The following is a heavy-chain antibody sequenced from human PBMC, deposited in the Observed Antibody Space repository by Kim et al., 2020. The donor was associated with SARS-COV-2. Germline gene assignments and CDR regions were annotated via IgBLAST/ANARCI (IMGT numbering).Heavy chain of an antibody. CDR2: IKSKTDGGTT. V-gene: IGHV3-15*01. J-gene: IGHJ4*02. CDR1: GFTFSNAW. D-gene: IGHD3-22*01. CDR3: TTDQDSSGYYYFDY. Sequence: GGSLRLSCAASGFTFSNAWMSWVRQAPGKGLEWVGRIKSKTDGGTTDYAAPVKGRFTISRDDSKNTLYLQMNSLKNEDTAVYYCTTDQDSSGYYYFDYWGQGTLVTVSS.